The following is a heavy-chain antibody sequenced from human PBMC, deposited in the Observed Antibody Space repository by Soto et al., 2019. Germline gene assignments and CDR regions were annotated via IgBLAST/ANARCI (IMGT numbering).Heavy chain of an antibody. Sequence: SVHVSVKQSGYTFHRDYRHCVGQAPGEGLDGMGIINPSGGSTSYAQECQGRVTMTRDTSTSTVYMELSSLRSEDTAVYYCARDARGYCSRTSCYIRVPLQLWGQGTLVTVSS. D-gene: IGHD2-2*01. CDR2: INPSGGST. V-gene: IGHV1-46*02. CDR1: GYTFHRDY. J-gene: IGHJ4*02. CDR3: ARDARGYCSRTSCYIRVPLQL.